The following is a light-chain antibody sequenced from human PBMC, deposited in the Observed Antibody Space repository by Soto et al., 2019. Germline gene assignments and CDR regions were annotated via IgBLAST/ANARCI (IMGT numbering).Light chain of an antibody. V-gene: IGLV2-14*03. J-gene: IGLJ2*01. CDR1: SSDVGDYHY. CDR2: DVS. Sequence: QSVLTQPASVSGSPGQSITIPCTGTSSDVGDYHYVSWYQQHPGKAPKLMIYDVSYRPSGVSNRFAGSKSGDTASLTISGLQAEDEADYYCSSYTTSGTVLFGGGTKVTVL. CDR3: SSYTTSGTVL.